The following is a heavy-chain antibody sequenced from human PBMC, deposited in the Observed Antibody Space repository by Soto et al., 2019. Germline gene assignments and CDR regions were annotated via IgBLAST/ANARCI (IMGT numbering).Heavy chain of an antibody. CDR1: GGSISSATYY. Sequence: PSETLSLTCTVSGGSISSATYYWSWIRQHPGKGLEWIGYIYYSGSTYYNPSLKSRVTISVDTSKNQFSLKLTSVTAADTAVYYCARDNQRNYNYYGMDVWGQGTTVTVSS. CDR2: IYYSGST. CDR3: ARDNQRNYNYYGMDV. J-gene: IGHJ6*02. V-gene: IGHV4-31*03. D-gene: IGHD6-25*01.